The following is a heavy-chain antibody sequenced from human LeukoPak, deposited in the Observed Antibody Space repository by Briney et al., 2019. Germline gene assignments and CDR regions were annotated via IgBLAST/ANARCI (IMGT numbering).Heavy chain of an antibody. CDR1: GGTFSSYA. CDR3: ARASGSYSDAFDI. J-gene: IGHJ3*02. D-gene: IGHD1-26*01. V-gene: IGHV1-69*04. CDR2: IIPILGIA. Sequence: VASVKVSCKASGGTFSSYAISWVRQAPGQGLEWMGRIIPILGIANYAQKFQGRVTITADKSTSTACMELSSLRSEDTAVYYCARASGSYSDAFDIWGQGTMVTVSS.